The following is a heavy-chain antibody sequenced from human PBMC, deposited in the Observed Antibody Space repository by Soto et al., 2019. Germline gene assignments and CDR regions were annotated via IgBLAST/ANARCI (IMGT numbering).Heavy chain of an antibody. CDR1: GFTFSSYG. D-gene: IGHD3-3*01. CDR3: AKHQGGVTDFYYGMDV. J-gene: IGHJ6*02. CDR2: ISYDGSNK. Sequence: QVQLVESGGGVVQPGRSLRLSCAASGFTFSSYGMHWVRQAPGKGLEWVAVISYDGSNKYYADSVKGRFTISRDNSKNTLYLQTNSLRTEDTAVYYCAKHQGGVTDFYYGMDVWGQGTTVTVSS. V-gene: IGHV3-30*18.